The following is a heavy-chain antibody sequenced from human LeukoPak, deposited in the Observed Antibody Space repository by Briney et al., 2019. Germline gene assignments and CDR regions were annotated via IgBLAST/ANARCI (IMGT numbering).Heavy chain of an antibody. CDR1: GFIFSNYE. V-gene: IGHV3-48*03. CDR2: ISSSGGTI. CDR3: AKAGRYCSGVSCYPKFDAFDI. J-gene: IGHJ3*02. Sequence: GGSLRLSCVASGFIFSNYEINWVRQAPGKGLEWVSYISSSGGTIYYTDSVKDRFSISRDNAKNSLYLQMNSLRAEDTATYYGAKAGRYCSGVSCYPKFDAFDIWGQGTMVTVSS. D-gene: IGHD2-15*01.